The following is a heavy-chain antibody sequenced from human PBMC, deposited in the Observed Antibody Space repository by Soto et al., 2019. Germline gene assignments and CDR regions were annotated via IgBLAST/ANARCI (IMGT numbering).Heavy chain of an antibody. J-gene: IGHJ4*02. Sequence: WGSLRVSCASSGFTFSSYAMSWVRQAPWNGLDWVSAISGSGGSTYYADSVKGRFTISRDNSKNTLYLQMNSLRAEDTAVYYCAKSSYLWSGYYPHAPYYFDYWGQGTLITVSS. CDR2: ISGSGGST. CDR1: GFTFSSYA. D-gene: IGHD3-3*01. V-gene: IGHV3-23*01. CDR3: AKSSYLWSGYYPHAPYYFDY.